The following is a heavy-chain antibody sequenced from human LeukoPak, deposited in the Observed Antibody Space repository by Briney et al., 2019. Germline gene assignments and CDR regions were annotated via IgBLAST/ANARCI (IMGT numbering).Heavy chain of an antibody. CDR2: INPSGGNT. V-gene: IGHV1-46*01. CDR1: GYTFTSYY. J-gene: IGHJ4*02. Sequence: ASVKVSCKASGYTFTSYYMHWVRQAPGQGLEWMGIINPSGGNTSYAQKFQGRVTMTRDTSTSTVYMELSSLRSEDTAVYYCARDQSRRAADYWGQGTLVTVSS. CDR3: ARDQSRRAADY.